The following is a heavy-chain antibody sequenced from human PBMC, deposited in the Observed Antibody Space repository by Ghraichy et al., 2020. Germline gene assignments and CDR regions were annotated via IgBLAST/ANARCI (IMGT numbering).Heavy chain of an antibody. D-gene: IGHD6-19*01. V-gene: IGHV6-1*01. CDR1: CDRLSCNSTS. J-gene: IGHJ3*02. Sequence: SQTLSLTCALSCDRLSCNSTSWYCIPHSPSRGLEWLGRTYYRSKWYNDYAVSVKSRITINPDTSKNQFSLQLNSVTPEDTAVYYCARRTVAGHDAFDIWCQGTKVT. CDR3: ARRTVAGHDAFDI. CDR2: TYYRSKWYN.